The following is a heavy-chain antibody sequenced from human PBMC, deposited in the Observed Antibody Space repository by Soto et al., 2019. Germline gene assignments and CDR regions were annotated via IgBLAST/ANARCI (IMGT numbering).Heavy chain of an antibody. CDR1: GFTFSIYA. CDR3: ARGSSSRLTNWFGP. J-gene: IGHJ5*02. V-gene: IGHV3-30-3*01. Sequence: PGGALILSCAASGFTFSIYAMDWVRQAPGKGLEWVGVISYDGSNKYYADSVKGRFTISRDNSKNTLYLQMNSLRAEDTAVYYCARGSSSRLTNWFGPWGQGTLVTVSS. D-gene: IGHD6-13*01. CDR2: ISYDGSNK.